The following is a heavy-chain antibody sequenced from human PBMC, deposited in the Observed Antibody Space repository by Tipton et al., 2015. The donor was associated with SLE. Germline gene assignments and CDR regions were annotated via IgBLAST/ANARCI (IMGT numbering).Heavy chain of an antibody. J-gene: IGHJ4*02. CDR1: GYSISSGYY. D-gene: IGHD6-13*01. V-gene: IGHV4-61*01. CDR2: IYYSGST. CDR3: AREPNSSPGY. Sequence: GSLRLSCTVSGYSISSGYYWSWIRQPPGKGLERIGYIYYSGSTNYNPSLKSRVTISVDTSKNQFSLKLSSVTAADTAVYYCAREPNSSPGYWGQGTLVTVSS.